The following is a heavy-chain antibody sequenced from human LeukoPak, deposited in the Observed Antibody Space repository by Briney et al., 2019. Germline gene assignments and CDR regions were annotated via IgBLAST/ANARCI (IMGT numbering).Heavy chain of an antibody. CDR3: ARSGPCGGSCYRYYYYYMDV. Sequence: ASVKVSCKASGYTLTNYHMHWVRQAPGQGLEWMGIINPSGGSTTYAQKFQGRVTMTRDMSTSTVYMELSSLRSEDTAVYYCARSGPCGGSCYRYYYYYMDVWGKGTTVTVSS. CDR1: GYTLTNYH. V-gene: IGHV1-46*01. CDR2: INPSGGST. D-gene: IGHD2-15*01. J-gene: IGHJ6*03.